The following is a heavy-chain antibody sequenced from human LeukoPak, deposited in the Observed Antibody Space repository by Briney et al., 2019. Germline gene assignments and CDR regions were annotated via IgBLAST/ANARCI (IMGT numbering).Heavy chain of an antibody. D-gene: IGHD2-8*01. CDR1: GFTFTSYW. V-gene: IGHV3-7*01. Sequence: GGSLRLSCAASGFTFTSYWMSWVRQAPGKGLEWVANIKEDGSEKYYVDSVKGRFTISRDNAKNSVSLQMNSLTAEDTAVYYCARIYLKMASASWGQGTLVTVSS. CDR2: IKEDGSEK. CDR3: ARIYLKMASAS. J-gene: IGHJ5*02.